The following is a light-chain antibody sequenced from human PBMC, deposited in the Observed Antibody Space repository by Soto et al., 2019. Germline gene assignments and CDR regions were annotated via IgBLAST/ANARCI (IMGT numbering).Light chain of an antibody. CDR1: ISSIGNNY. Sequence: QSVLTQPPSVSAAPGQKVTISCSGSISSIGNNYVSWYQQLPGTAPKLLIYDNNKRPSGIPDRFSGSKSGTSATLGITGLQTGDDADYYSGTWDSSLSAGVFGGGTQLTVL. V-gene: IGLV1-51*01. CDR2: DNN. CDR3: GTWDSSLSAGV. J-gene: IGLJ2*01.